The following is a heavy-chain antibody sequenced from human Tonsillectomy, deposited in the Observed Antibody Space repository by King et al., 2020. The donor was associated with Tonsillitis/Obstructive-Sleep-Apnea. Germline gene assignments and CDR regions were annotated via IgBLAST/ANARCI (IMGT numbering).Heavy chain of an antibody. D-gene: IGHD5-18*01. V-gene: IGHV1-18*01. CDR2: ISPYNGNT. CDR1: GYTFTSYG. J-gene: IGHJ6*03. CDR3: ARGGDKHYFYMDV. Sequence: VQLVESGAEVKKPGASVKVSCKTSGYTFTSYGISWVRQTPGQGLEWMGWISPYNGNTKFAQTLQGRATMTTDTSTSTAYMELRSLTSDDTAVYYCARGGDKHYFYMDVWGKGTTVIVSS.